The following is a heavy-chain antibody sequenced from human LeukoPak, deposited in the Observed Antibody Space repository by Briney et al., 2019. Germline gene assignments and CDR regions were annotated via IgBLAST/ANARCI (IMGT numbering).Heavy chain of an antibody. V-gene: IGHV4-59*08. CDR3: AGHEINYGSGSYFDF. CDR1: CGSILSYH. D-gene: IGHD3-10*01. J-gene: IGHJ4*02. Sequence: PSETLSLTCCVSCGSILSYHWNWFLQSPGRKRQWSISAHYNGGGNHNPSLKNSLTISVDTSKNQVSLKLISITAADTAVHYCAGHEINYGSGSYFDFWGQGTLVTVSS. CDR2: AHYNGGG.